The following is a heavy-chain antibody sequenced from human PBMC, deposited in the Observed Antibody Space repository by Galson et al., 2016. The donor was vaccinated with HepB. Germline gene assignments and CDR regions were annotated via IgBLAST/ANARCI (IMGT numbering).Heavy chain of an antibody. J-gene: IGHJ5*02. CDR1: GYSFTSYW. V-gene: IGHV5-51*01. D-gene: IGHD4-17*01. CDR2: IYPSDSDS. Sequence: QSGAEVKKPGESLKISCKGSGYSFTSYWIAWVRQMPGKGLEYMGIIYPSDSDSRYSPSFQGQVTISADKSISTAYLQWSSLKASDTAMYYCARLLRGSAWDGGDYFDPWGQGTLVTVAS. CDR3: ARLLRGSAWDGGDYFDP.